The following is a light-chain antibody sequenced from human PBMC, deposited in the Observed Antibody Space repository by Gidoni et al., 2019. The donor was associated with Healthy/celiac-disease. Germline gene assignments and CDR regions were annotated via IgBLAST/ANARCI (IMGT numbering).Light chain of an antibody. Sequence: SSEMTQDPAVSVAFGQTVRITCPGDSLRSYYESLYQQKPGQAPVLVIYGKNNRPSGIPDRFSGSSSGTTASLTITGAQAEDEADYDCNSRDSSGNHLVVFGGGTKLTVL. CDR2: GKN. CDR3: NSRDSSGNHLVV. J-gene: IGLJ2*01. CDR1: SLRSYY. V-gene: IGLV3-19*01.